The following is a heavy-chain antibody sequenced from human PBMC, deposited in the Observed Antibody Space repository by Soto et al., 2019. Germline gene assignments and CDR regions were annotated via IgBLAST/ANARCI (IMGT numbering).Heavy chain of an antibody. D-gene: IGHD1-7*01. J-gene: IGHJ6*02. CDR2: TYYRSKWYN. CDR1: GDSVSSNSAA. Sequence: SQTLSLTCVISGDSVSSNSAAWNWIRQSPSRGLEWLGRTYYRSKWYNDYAVSVKSRITINPDTSKNQFSLQLNSVTPEDTAVYYCARDPAGTGTTRYYYGMDVWGQGTTVTVSS. V-gene: IGHV6-1*01. CDR3: ARDPAGTGTTRYYYGMDV.